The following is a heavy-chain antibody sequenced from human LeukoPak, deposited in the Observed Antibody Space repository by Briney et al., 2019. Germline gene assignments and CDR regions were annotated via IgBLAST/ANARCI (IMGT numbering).Heavy chain of an antibody. D-gene: IGHD1-1*01. Sequence: GGSLRLSCAASGFTFSSYGMHWVRQAPGKGLEWVAFIRYDGSNKYYADSVRGRFTISRDNSKNTLYLQMNSLRAEDTAVYYCAKLAGTFSAIMSVAYFDYWGQGTLVTVSS. V-gene: IGHV3-30*02. CDR2: IRYDGSNK. J-gene: IGHJ4*02. CDR1: GFTFSSYG. CDR3: AKLAGTFSAIMSVAYFDY.